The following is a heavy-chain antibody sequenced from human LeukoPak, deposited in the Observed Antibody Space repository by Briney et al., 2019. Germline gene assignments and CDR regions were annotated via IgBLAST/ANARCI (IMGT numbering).Heavy chain of an antibody. Sequence: SETLSLTCTVSGGXISSSSYYWGWIRQPPGKGLEWIGSIYSSGSTYYNPSLKSPVTISVDTSKNRFSLKLTSVNAADTAVYYCARLNRISGFFDYWGQGTLVTVSS. J-gene: IGHJ4*02. CDR3: ARLNRISGFFDY. D-gene: IGHD6-25*01. CDR1: GGXISSSSYY. V-gene: IGHV4-39*01. CDR2: IYSSGST.